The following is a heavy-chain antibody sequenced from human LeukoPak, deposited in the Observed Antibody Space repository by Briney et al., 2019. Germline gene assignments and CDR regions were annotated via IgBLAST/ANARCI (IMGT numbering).Heavy chain of an antibody. D-gene: IGHD1-26*01. V-gene: IGHV3-7*01. CDR3: ARDRYSGTNLGASDI. CDR1: GFTFSNFW. J-gene: IGHJ3*02. Sequence: GGSLRLSCAASGFTFSNFWMSWVRQAPGKGLEWVANIKQDGSERYFVDSVKGRFTISRDNAKNSLYLQMSSLRAEDTAVYYCARDRYSGTNLGASDIWGQGTMVTVSS. CDR2: IKQDGSER.